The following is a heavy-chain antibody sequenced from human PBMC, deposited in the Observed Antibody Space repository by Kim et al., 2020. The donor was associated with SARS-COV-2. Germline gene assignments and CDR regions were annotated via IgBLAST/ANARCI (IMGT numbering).Heavy chain of an antibody. CDR1: GGSFSGYY. V-gene: IGHV4-34*01. Sequence: SETLSLTCAVYGGSFSGYYWSWIRQPPGKGLEWIGEINHSGSTNYNPSLKSRVTISVDTSKNQFSLKLSSVTAADTAVYYCARVSQYCSSTSCREYYFDYWGQGTLVTVSS. J-gene: IGHJ4*02. D-gene: IGHD2-2*01. CDR2: INHSGST. CDR3: ARVSQYCSSTSCREYYFDY.